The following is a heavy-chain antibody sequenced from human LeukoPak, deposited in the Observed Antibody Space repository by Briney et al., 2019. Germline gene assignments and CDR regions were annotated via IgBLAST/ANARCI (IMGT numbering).Heavy chain of an antibody. V-gene: IGHV3-48*03. CDR2: ISSDRHVG. D-gene: IGHD3-9*01. J-gene: IGHJ4*02. Sequence: VGSLRLSCAASGFSFSSYEMNWVRQAPGKGLEWVSHISSDRHVGRYVDSVRGRFTMSRDNAKNLLFLQMNGLRAEDTAVYYCARDTLNGPFVISLDYWGQGALVTVSS. CDR3: ARDTLNGPFVISLDY. CDR1: GFSFSSYE.